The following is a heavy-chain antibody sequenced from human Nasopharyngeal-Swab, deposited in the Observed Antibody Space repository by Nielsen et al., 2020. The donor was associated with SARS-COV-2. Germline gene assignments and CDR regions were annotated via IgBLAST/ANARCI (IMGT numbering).Heavy chain of an antibody. CDR2: IHHSGST. J-gene: IGHJ3*02. CDR1: GGSISSSNW. V-gene: IGHV4-4*02. CDR3: ASFYYGSSGSVGAFDI. D-gene: IGHD3-22*01. Sequence: SETLSLTCAVSGGSISSSNWWSWVRQPPGKGLEWIGEIHHSGSTNYNPSLKSRVTISVDKSKNQFSLKLSSVTAADTAVYYCASFYYGSSGSVGAFDIWGQGTMVTVSS.